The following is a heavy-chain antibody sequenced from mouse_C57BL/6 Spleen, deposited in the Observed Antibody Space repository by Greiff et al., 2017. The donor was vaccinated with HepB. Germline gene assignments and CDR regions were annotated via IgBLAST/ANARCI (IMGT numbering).Heavy chain of an antibody. CDR1: GYSITSGYY. V-gene: IGHV3-6*01. CDR3: AIMVTGVYYFDY. D-gene: IGHD2-2*01. J-gene: IGHJ2*01. Sequence: ESGPGLVKPSQSLSLTRSVTGYSITSGYYWNWIRQFPGNKLEWMGYISYDGSNNYNPSLKNRISITRDTSKNQFFLKLNSVTTEDTATYYCAIMVTGVYYFDYWGQGTTLTVSS. CDR2: ISYDGSN.